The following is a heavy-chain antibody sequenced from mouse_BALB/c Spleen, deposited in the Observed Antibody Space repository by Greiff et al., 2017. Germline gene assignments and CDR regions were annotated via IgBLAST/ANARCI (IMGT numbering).Heavy chain of an antibody. CDR3: ARSGYRYDRYFDV. J-gene: IGHJ1*01. V-gene: IGHV1-7*01. CDR2: INPSTGYT. CDR1: GYTFTSYW. Sequence: VQLQQSGAELAKPGASVKMSCKASGYTFTSYWMHWVKQRPGQGLEWIGYINPSTGYTEYNQKFKDKATLTADKSSSTAYMQLSSLTSEDSAVYYCARSGYRYDRYFDVWGAGTTVTVSS. D-gene: IGHD2-14*01.